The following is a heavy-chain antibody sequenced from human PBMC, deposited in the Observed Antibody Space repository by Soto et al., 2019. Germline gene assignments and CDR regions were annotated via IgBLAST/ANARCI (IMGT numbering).Heavy chain of an antibody. Sequence: QVQLQESDPGLVKSSETLSLTCTVSGGSISSYYWSWIRQPPGKGLEWIGYIYYSGTTNYNPSLKSRVTISVDTSKTQFSLNLSSVTAADTAVYYCARAGTSYYGMDVWGQGTTVTVSS. CDR2: IYYSGTT. D-gene: IGHD6-13*01. CDR3: ARAGTSYYGMDV. J-gene: IGHJ6*02. V-gene: IGHV4-59*01. CDR1: GGSISSYY.